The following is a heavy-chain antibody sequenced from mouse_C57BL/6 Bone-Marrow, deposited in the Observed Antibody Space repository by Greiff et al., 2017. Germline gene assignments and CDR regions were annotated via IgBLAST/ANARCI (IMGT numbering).Heavy chain of an antibody. D-gene: IGHD1-1*01. CDR2: IDPENGDT. Sequence: VQLQQSGAELVRPGASVKLSCTASGFNIKDDYMHWVKQRPEQGLEWIGWIDPENGDTEYASKFQGKATITADTSSNTAYLQLSSLTSEHTAVDYCASSPCYCGSGHWYFGVWGTGTTVTVSA. CDR1: GFNIKDDY. J-gene: IGHJ1*03. V-gene: IGHV14-4*01. CDR3: ASSPCYCGSGHWYFGV.